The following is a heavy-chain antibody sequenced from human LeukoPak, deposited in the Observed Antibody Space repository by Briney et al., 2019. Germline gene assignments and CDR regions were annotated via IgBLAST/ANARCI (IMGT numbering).Heavy chain of an antibody. CDR1: GFTFSNYP. J-gene: IGHJ4*02. D-gene: IGHD3-10*01. CDR2: ISSSGSYI. V-gene: IGHV3-21*01. CDR3: ARGGGNYGKYYFDY. Sequence: GGSLRLSCAASGFTFSNYPMGWVCQAPGKGLEWVSSISSSGSYIYYADSVKGRFTISRDNVKNSLYLQMNSLRAEDSAVYYCARGGGNYGKYYFDYWGQGTLVTVSS.